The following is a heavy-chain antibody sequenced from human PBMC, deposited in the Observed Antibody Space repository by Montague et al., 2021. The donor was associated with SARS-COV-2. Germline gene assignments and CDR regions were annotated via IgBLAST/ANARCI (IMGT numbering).Heavy chain of an antibody. CDR2: IFYSGST. J-gene: IGHJ3*02. Sequence: SETLSLTCTVSGGSISSSSYDWGWIRQPPGKGLAWIGNIFYSGSTYYNTSLKSRVTISVDTSKNLFSLRLSSVTAADTAVYYCARLPYFYDSTHAFDIWGQGTMVTVSS. V-gene: IGHV4-39*01. CDR3: ARLPYFYDSTHAFDI. CDR1: GGSISSSSYD. D-gene: IGHD3-22*01.